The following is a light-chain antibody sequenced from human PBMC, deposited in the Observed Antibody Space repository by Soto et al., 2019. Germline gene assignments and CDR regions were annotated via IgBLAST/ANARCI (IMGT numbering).Light chain of an antibody. CDR2: DAS. V-gene: IGKV3-11*01. CDR1: QSIANY. J-gene: IGKJ1*01. CDR3: QQSYSIPWT. Sequence: EIVLTQSPGTLSLSPGERATLFCRASQSIANYLAWYQQKPGQAPRLLIYDASNRATGIPSRFSGSGSGTDFTLTISSLQPEDFATYYCQQSYSIPWTFGQGTKVDIK.